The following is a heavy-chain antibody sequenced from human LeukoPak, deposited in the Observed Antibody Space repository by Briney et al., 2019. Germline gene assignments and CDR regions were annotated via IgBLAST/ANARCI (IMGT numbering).Heavy chain of an antibody. Sequence: SETLSLTCTVSGGSISSYYWSWIRQPPGKGLKWIGYIYYSGSTNYNPSLKSRVTISVDTSKNQFSLKLSSVTAADTAVYYCARVIQDCSGGSCYSIDYWGQGTLVTVSS. CDR2: IYYSGST. CDR1: GGSISSYY. CDR3: ARVIQDCSGGSCYSIDY. D-gene: IGHD2-15*01. V-gene: IGHV4-59*01. J-gene: IGHJ4*02.